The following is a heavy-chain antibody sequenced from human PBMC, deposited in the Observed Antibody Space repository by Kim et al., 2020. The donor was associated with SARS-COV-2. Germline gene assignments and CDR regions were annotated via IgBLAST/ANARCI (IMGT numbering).Heavy chain of an antibody. CDR2: ISSSSSYT. D-gene: IGHD3-10*01. V-gene: IGHV3-11*05. Sequence: GGSLRLSCAASGFTFSDYYMSWIRQAPGKGLEWVSYISSSSSYTNYADSVKGRFTISRDNAKNSLYLQMNSLRAEDTAVYYCARGSLLLWFGEHPFLFDYWGQGTLVTVSS. J-gene: IGHJ4*02. CDR3: ARGSLLLWFGEHPFLFDY. CDR1: GFTFSDYY.